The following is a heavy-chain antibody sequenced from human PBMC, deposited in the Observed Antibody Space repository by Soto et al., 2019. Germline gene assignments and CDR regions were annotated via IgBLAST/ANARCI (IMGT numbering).Heavy chain of an antibody. D-gene: IGHD3-3*01. CDR2: INTDGSNT. Sequence: GGSLRLSCAASGFTFNRHWMHWVRRAPGKGLVWVSRINTDGSNTTYADSVKGRFAISRDNAKNTLYLQMNSLRAEDTAVYYCARSGYDFWSGYFQYYFDSWGQGRLVTVYS. CDR1: GFTFNRHW. CDR3: ARSGYDFWSGYFQYYFDS. V-gene: IGHV3-74*01. J-gene: IGHJ4*02.